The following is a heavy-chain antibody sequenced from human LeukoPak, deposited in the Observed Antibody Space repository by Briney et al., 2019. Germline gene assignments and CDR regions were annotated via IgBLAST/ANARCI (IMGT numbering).Heavy chain of an antibody. D-gene: IGHD2-2*01. Sequence: GASVKVSCKASGYTFTSYGINWVRQATGQGLEWMGWMNPNSGNTGYAQKFQGRVTMTRNTSISTAYMELSSLRSEDTAVYYCARGGLILGYCSSTSCYPADVWGQGTTVTVSS. CDR3: ARGGLILGYCSSTSCYPADV. J-gene: IGHJ6*02. CDR1: GYTFTSYG. V-gene: IGHV1-8*01. CDR2: MNPNSGNT.